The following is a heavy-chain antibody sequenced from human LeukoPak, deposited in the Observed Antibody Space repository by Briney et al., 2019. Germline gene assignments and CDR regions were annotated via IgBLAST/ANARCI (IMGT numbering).Heavy chain of an antibody. CDR1: GFTFSSYA. D-gene: IGHD3-22*01. Sequence: GGSLRLSCAASGFTFSSYAMSWVRQAPGKGLQWVSGTRGSGGSTYYADSVKGRFTISRDNSKNTLYLQMNSLRAEDKAVYYCAKGYTYYYDSSGYSPNFDYWGQGTLVTVSS. CDR3: AKGYTYYYDSSGYSPNFDY. V-gene: IGHV3-23*01. J-gene: IGHJ4*02. CDR2: TRGSGGST.